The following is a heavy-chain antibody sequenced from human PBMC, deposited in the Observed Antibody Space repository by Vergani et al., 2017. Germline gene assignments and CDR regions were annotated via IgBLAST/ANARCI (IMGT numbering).Heavy chain of an antibody. J-gene: IGHJ4*02. D-gene: IGHD3-10*01. Sequence: QVQLQESGPGLVKPSETLSLTCTVSGGSISSYYWSWIRQPPGKGLEWIGYIYYSGSTNYNPSLTSRVTISVDTSENQFSLKLGSVTAADADVYYCARGGGAVYGSASYYLDYWGQGTLVTVSS. CDR1: GGSISSYY. CDR2: IYYSGST. CDR3: ARGGGAVYGSASYYLDY. V-gene: IGHV4-59*01.